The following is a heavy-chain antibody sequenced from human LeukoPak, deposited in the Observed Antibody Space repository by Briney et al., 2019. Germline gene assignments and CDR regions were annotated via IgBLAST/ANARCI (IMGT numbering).Heavy chain of an antibody. V-gene: IGHV4-38-2*01. CDR1: GGSFIGYY. D-gene: IGHD1-26*01. CDR3: ARESGSYWGPYYFDY. CDR2: IYHSGST. J-gene: IGHJ4*02. Sequence: SATLSLTCAVYGGSFIGYYWGWIRQPPGKGLEWIGSIYHSGSTYYNPSLKSRVTISVDTSKNQFSLKLSSVTAADTAVYYCARESGSYWGPYYFDYWGQGTLVTVSS.